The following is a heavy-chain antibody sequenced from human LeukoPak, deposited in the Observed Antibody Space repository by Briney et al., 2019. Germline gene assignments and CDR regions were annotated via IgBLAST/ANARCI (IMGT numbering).Heavy chain of an antibody. J-gene: IGHJ4*02. V-gene: IGHV1-69*04. CDR3: AKHLRIAAAGMGVDY. CDR1: GGTFSSYA. CDR2: IIPILSIA. Sequence: SVKVSCKASGGTFSSYAISWVRQAPGQGLEWMGRIIPILSIANYAQKFQGRVTITADESTSTAYMDLSSLRSEDTAVYYCAKHLRIAAAGMGVDYWGQGTLVTVSS. D-gene: IGHD6-13*01.